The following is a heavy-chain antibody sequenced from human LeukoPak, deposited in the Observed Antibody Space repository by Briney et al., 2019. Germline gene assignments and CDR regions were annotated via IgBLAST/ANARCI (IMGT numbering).Heavy chain of an antibody. CDR2: ISPYNGDT. V-gene: IGHV1-18*01. D-gene: IGHD5-12*01. CDR1: AYTFTGYG. CDR3: ARRPGYDRRLSSLDL. J-gene: IGHJ4*02. Sequence: GASVKVSCKASAYTFTGYGISWVRQAPGQGLEWMGWISPYNGDTNYAQKLQGRVTVTMDTSTTTVYMELGSLTSDDTAMYYCARRPGYDRRLSSLDLWGQGTLVTVSS.